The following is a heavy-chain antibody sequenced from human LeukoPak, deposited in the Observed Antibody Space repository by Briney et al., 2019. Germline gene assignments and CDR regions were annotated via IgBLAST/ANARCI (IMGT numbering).Heavy chain of an antibody. J-gene: IGHJ5*02. V-gene: IGHV3-23*01. CDR1: GFTFSSQA. CDR3: AAGGGNTFNP. Sequence: GGSLRLSCAASGFTFSSQALSWVRQAPGKGLEWVSSFTGEAGNIHYEDSVKGQFTLSRDSSKETMYLQMNSLRVDDTAIYYCAAGGGNTFNPWGQGILVTVSS. CDR2: FTGEAGNI. D-gene: IGHD1/OR15-1a*01.